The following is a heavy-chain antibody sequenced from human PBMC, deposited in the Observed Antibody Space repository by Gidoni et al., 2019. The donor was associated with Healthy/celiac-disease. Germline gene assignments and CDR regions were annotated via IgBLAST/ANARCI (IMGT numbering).Heavy chain of an antibody. D-gene: IGHD2-8*01. CDR3: AIMGAGTGY. J-gene: IGHJ4*02. V-gene: IGHV1-69*01. CDR2: IIPIFGTA. CDR1: GGTFSSYA. Sequence: VQLVQSGAEVKQPGSSVKVSCKASGGTFSSYAISWVRQAAGQGLERMGGIIPIFGTANYAQKVQGRVTITADESTSTAYMELSSLRTEVTAVEYCAIMGAGTGYWGQGTLVTVSS.